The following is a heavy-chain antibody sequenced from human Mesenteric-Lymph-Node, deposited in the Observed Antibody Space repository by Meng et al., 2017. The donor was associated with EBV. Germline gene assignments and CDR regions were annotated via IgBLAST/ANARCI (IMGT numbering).Heavy chain of an antibody. V-gene: IGHV6-1*01. J-gene: IGHJ5*02. Sequence: QEPPHKSCPGLVKPSQTLYLTFAISGDSVSSNSAAWNWIRQSPSRGLEWLGSTYYRSKWYNYYAVSVKSRITINPDTSKNQFSLQLNSVTPEDTAVYYCARDRLTAMVKGGWFDPWGQGTLVTVSS. CDR3: ARDRLTAMVKGGWFDP. CDR2: TYYRSKWYN. D-gene: IGHD5-18*01. CDR1: GDSVSSNSAA.